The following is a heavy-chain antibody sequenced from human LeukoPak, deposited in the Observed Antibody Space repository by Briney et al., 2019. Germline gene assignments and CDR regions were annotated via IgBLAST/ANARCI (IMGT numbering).Heavy chain of an antibody. CDR1: GGSFSGYY. CDR3: ARGEYYYDSSEPRQFDP. Sequence: PSETLSLTCAVYGGSFSGYYWSWIRQPPGNGLEWIGEINHSGSTNYNPSLKSRVTISVDTSKNQFSLKLSSVTAADTAVYYCARGEYYYDSSEPRQFDPWGQGTLVTVSS. J-gene: IGHJ5*02. D-gene: IGHD3-22*01. CDR2: INHSGST. V-gene: IGHV4-34*01.